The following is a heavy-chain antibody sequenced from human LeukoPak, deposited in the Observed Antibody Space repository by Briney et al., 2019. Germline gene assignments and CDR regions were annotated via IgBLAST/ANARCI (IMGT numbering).Heavy chain of an antibody. CDR1: GGTFNSFA. CDR3: ARELGFNYYDSSGYFDY. CDR2: IIPIFGTA. J-gene: IGHJ4*02. V-gene: IGHV1-69*13. Sequence: GASVTVSCKASGGTFNSFAISWVRQAPGQGLEWMGGIIPIFGTANYAQKFQGRVTITADESTSTAYMELSSLRSEDTAVYYCARELGFNYYDSSGYFDYWGQGTLVTVSS. D-gene: IGHD3-22*01.